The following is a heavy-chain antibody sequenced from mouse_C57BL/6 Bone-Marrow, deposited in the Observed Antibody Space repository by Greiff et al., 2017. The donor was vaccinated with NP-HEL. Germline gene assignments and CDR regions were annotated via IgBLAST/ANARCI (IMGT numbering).Heavy chain of an antibody. J-gene: IGHJ4*01. Sequence: QVQLQQSGAELAKPGASVKLSCKASGYTFTSYWMHWVKQRPGQGLEWIGYINPSSGYTKYNQKFKDKATLTADKSSSTAYMQLSSLTYEDSAVYYCARRGLYLAFYYGSSYAMDYWGQGTSVTVAS. CDR3: ARRGLYLAFYYGSSYAMDY. CDR2: INPSSGYT. V-gene: IGHV1-7*01. D-gene: IGHD1-1*01. CDR1: GYTFTSYW.